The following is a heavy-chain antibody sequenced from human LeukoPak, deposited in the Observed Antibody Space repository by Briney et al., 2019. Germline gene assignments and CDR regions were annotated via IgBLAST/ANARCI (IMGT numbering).Heavy chain of an antibody. CDR1: GYTFTSYY. D-gene: IGHD3-10*01. J-gene: IGHJ4*02. CDR2: IIPIFGTA. V-gene: IGHV1-69*05. CDR3: ARGPYYYGSGSYYQLDY. Sequence: GASVKVSCKASGYTFTSYYMHWVRQAPGQGLEWMGGIIPIFGTANYAQKFQGRVTITTDGSTSTAYMEVSSLRSEDTAVYYCARGPYYYGSGSYYQLDYWGQGTLVTVSS.